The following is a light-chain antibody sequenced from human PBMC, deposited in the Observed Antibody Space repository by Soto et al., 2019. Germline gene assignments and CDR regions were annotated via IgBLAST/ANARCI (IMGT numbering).Light chain of an antibody. CDR3: QQYGSLPWT. V-gene: IGKV3-20*01. J-gene: IGKJ1*01. CDR2: AAS. CDR1: QSVSSSY. Sequence: EILLTQSPGTLSLSPGERATLSCRASQSVSSSYLAWYQQRPGQTPRLLIYAASSRATGIPDRFSGSGSGTDFTLTISRLEPEDFAVYYCQQYGSLPWTFGQGTKVESK.